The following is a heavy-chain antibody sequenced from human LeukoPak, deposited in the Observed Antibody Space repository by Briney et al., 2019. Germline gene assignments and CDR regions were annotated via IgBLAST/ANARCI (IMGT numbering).Heavy chain of an antibody. J-gene: IGHJ4*02. CDR2: IRSKANSYAT. CDR3: TRHTYYEDGFDY. CDR1: GLTFSFYS. Sequence: GGSLRLSCAASGLTFSFYSMNWVRQASGKGLEWVGRIRSKANSYATAYGASVKGRFSISRDDSKNTAYLQMNSLKIEDTAVYYCTRHTYYEDGFDYWGQGTLVTVSS. D-gene: IGHD3-22*01. V-gene: IGHV3-73*01.